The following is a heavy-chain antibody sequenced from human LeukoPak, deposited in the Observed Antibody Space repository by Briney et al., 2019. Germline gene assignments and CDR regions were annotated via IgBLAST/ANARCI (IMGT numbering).Heavy chain of an antibody. V-gene: IGHV3-20*04. Sequence: GGSLRLSCAASGSNLDDYDMSWVRQVPGKGLEWVSDINWNGDSTSYGDFVKGRFTISRDNSKNTLYLQMNSLRAEDTAVYYCAKVPAYYDSSGYYGYWGQGTLVTVSS. CDR3: AKVPAYYDSSGYYGY. J-gene: IGHJ4*02. CDR2: INWNGDST. CDR1: GSNLDDYD. D-gene: IGHD3-22*01.